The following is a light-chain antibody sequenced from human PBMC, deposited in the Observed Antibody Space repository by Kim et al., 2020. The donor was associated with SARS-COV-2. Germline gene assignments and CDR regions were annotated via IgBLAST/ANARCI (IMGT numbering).Light chain of an antibody. CDR2: GKN. J-gene: IGLJ2*01. V-gene: IGLV3-19*01. CDR1: DLRSYY. Sequence: VALGQTVRITGQGDDLRSYYATWYQQKPGTAPIVLIYGKNNRPSGIPDRFSGSSSGNTASLTITGTQAGDEADDYCNSRDSNDNVVFGGGTQLTVL. CDR3: NSRDSNDNVV.